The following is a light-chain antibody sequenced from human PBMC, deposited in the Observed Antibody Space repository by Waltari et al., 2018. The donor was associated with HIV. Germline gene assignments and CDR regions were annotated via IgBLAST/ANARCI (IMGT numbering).Light chain of an antibody. J-gene: IGKJ3*01. CDR3: QQYGSSRIT. V-gene: IGKV3-20*01. CDR2: GAS. Sequence: EVVLTQSPGTLSLSPGERVTLSCRASQSISSSYLAWYQQKPVQAPRLLVYGASNRFSGSGSGTDYLLTINRLEPEDFAVYYCQQYGSSRITFGPGTKVDFK. CDR1: QSISSSY.